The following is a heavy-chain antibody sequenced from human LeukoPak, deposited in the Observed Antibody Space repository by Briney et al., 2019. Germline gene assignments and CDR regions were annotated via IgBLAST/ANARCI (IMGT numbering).Heavy chain of an antibody. CDR3: ARDNSVVPANPYFGMDV. CDR1: GFPFSSYA. CDR2: ISYDGSSK. J-gene: IGHJ6*02. Sequence: GRSLRLSCAASGFPFSSYAMHWVRQAPGKGLEWVAVISYDGSSKYYADSVKGRFTISRDNSKNTLYLQMNSLRAEDMALYYCARDNSVVPANPYFGMDVWGQGTTVTVSS. D-gene: IGHD2-2*01. V-gene: IGHV3-30*04.